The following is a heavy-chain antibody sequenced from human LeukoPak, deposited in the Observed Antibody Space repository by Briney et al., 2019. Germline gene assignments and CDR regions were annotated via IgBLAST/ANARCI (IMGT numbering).Heavy chain of an antibody. D-gene: IGHD3-22*01. J-gene: IGHJ6*03. V-gene: IGHV1-18*01. CDR1: GYTFTHYG. Sequence: ASVQVSCKPSGYTFTHYGISGVQQAPGQGLEWMGWISAYNGNTHYAQKLQGRVTMTTDTSTRPAHLEPRRRKPDGTAGNLLAGARKWLGADYYYYRHVWREGTTVTVP. CDR2: ISAYNGNT. CDR3: AGARKWLGADYYYYRHV.